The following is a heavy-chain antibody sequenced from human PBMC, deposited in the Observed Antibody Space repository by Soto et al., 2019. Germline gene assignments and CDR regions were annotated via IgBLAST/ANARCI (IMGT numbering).Heavy chain of an antibody. D-gene: IGHD3-22*01. Sequence: QVQLVQSGAEVKKPGSSVKVSCKASGGTFSSYAISWVRQAPGQGLEWMGGIIPIFGTANYAQKFQGRVTITADESTSTXYMMLXXLRSEDTAVYYCARAYYYDSSGYYGNYYYYYGMDVWGQGTTVTVSS. V-gene: IGHV1-69*12. CDR3: ARAYYYDSSGYYGNYYYYYGMDV. CDR1: GGTFSSYA. J-gene: IGHJ6*02. CDR2: IIPIFGTA.